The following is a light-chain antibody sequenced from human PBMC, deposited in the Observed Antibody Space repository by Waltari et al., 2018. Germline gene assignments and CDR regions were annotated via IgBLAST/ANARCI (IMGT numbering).Light chain of an antibody. CDR2: DAS. J-gene: IGKJ4*01. V-gene: IGKV3-11*01. CDR1: QSVSTY. CDR3: QQRSNWPLT. Sequence: EVTQAPATLSLSPPERAPLSCRASQSVSTYLAWYQQKPGQAPRLLIYDASNRATGIPARFSGSGSGTDFTLTISSLEPEDFAVYYCQQRSNWPLTFGGGTKVEIK.